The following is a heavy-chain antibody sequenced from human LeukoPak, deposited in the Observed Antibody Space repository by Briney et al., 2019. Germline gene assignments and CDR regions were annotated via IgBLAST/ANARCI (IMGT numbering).Heavy chain of an antibody. CDR3: ARVRYDSSGYYYYYFDY. J-gene: IGHJ4*02. CDR1: GFTFTSYE. D-gene: IGHD3-22*01. CDR2: INPNSGGT. V-gene: IGHV1-2*02. Sequence: ASVKVSCKASGFTFTSYEINWVRQATGQGLEWMGWINPNSGGTNYAQKFQGRVTMTRDTSISTAYMELSRLRSDDTAVYYCARVRYDSSGYYYYYFDYWGQGTLVTVSS.